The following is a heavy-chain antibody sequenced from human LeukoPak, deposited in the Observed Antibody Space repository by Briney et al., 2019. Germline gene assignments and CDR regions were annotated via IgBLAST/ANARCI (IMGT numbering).Heavy chain of an antibody. CDR3: ARGRGYSYGHSPFDY. V-gene: IGHV4-61*02. CDR1: GDSINILSYY. Sequence: SETLSLTCTVSGDSINILSYYWSWIRQPAGKGLEWIGRIYTSGSTNYNPSLKSRVTISVDTSKNQFSLKLSSVTAADTAVYYCARGRGYSYGHSPFDYWGQGTLVTVSS. D-gene: IGHD5-18*01. CDR2: IYTSGST. J-gene: IGHJ4*02.